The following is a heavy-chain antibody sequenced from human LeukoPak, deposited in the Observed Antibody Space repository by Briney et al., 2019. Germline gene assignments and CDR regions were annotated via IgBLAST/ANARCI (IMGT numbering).Heavy chain of an antibody. J-gene: IGHJ6*02. CDR3: ARDRERWLQAYGMDV. V-gene: IGHV3-33*01. CDR1: GFTFSSYG. Sequence: GRSLRLSCAASGFTFSSYGMHWVRQAPGKGLEWVAVIWYDGSNKYYADSVKGRFTISRDNSKNTLYLQMNSLRAEDTAVYYCARDRERWLQAYGMDVWGQGTTVTVSS. CDR2: IWYDGSNK. D-gene: IGHD5-24*01.